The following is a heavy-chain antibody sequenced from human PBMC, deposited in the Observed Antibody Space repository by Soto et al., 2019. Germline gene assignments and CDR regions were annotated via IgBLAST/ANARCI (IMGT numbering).Heavy chain of an antibody. CDR1: GFTFSSYA. Sequence: GGSLRLSCAASGFTFSSYAMSWVRQAPGKGLEWVSAISGSGGSTYYADSVKGRFTISRDNSKNTLYLQMNSLRAEDTAVYYCAKDSFPLTGTTSPYYYYYGMDVWGQGTTVTVSS. V-gene: IGHV3-23*01. CDR3: AKDSFPLTGTTSPYYYYYGMDV. D-gene: IGHD1-7*01. J-gene: IGHJ6*02. CDR2: ISGSGGST.